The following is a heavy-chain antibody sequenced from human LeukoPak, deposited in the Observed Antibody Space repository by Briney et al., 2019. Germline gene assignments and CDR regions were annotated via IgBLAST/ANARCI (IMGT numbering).Heavy chain of an antibody. J-gene: IGHJ4*02. Sequence: GGSLRLSCAASGFTFSRSGMHWVRRAPGKGLEWAAFISDDGRRKYYADSVKGRFTISRDDSKNTVYLQMNSLRSEDTAMYYCGKDLTGGWSLDYWGQGTLVTVSS. CDR3: GKDLTGGWSLDY. CDR2: ISDDGRRK. D-gene: IGHD6-19*01. V-gene: IGHV3-30*18. CDR1: GFTFSRSG.